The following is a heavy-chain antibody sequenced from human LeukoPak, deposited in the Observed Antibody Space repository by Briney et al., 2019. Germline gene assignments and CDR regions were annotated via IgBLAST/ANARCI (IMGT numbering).Heavy chain of an antibody. V-gene: IGHV1-18*01. D-gene: IGHD6-13*01. CDR1: GYTFTSYG. J-gene: IGHJ3*02. CDR3: ARGRIAAAGPPDAFDI. CDR2: ISAYNGNT. Sequence: ASVKVSCKASGYTFTSYGISWVRQAPGQGLEWMGWISAYNGNTNYAQKLQGRVTMTTDTSTSTAYMELRSLRSGDTAVYYCARGRIAAAGPPDAFDIWGQGTMVTVSS.